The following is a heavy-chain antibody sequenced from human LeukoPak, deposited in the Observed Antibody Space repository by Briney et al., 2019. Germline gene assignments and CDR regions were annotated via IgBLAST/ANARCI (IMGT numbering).Heavy chain of an antibody. CDR1: GFTFSSYW. J-gene: IGHJ4*02. CDR3: AGGGGYLIDY. D-gene: IGHD3-22*01. Sequence: GGSLRLSCTASGFTFSSYWMNWVRQVPGKELEGVAIIKSDGTEEHYLDSVKGRFTISRDNANNLLFLQMNNLRAEDTAVYYCAGGGGYLIDYWGQGTLATVSS. V-gene: IGHV3-7*01. CDR2: IKSDGTEE.